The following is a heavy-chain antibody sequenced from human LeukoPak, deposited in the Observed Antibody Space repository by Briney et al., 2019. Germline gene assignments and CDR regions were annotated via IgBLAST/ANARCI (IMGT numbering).Heavy chain of an antibody. Sequence: SQTLSLTCAISGDSVSSNSAAWNWIRQSPSRGLEWLGRTYYRSKWYNDYAVSVKSRITINPDTSKNQFSLQLNSVTPEDTAVYYCARDHTPGKQWLVRSAYYFDYWGQGTLVTVSS. CDR1: GDSVSSNSAA. CDR2: TYYRSKWYN. D-gene: IGHD6-19*01. J-gene: IGHJ4*02. V-gene: IGHV6-1*01. CDR3: ARDHTPGKQWLVRSAYYFDY.